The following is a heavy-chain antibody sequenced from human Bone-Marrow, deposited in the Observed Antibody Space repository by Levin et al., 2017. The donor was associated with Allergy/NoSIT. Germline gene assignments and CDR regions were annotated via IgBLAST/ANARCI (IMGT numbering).Heavy chain of an antibody. CDR3: AKEQGFGLLYYGINV. J-gene: IGHJ6*02. D-gene: IGHD2-15*01. Sequence: GGSLRLSCAGSGFKFSSYGIHWVRQAPGKGLEWVAVISFDGSNKYYADSVKGRFTISRDNSENTVYVQMNSLRPEDTAVYYCAKEQGFGLLYYGINVWGQGTTVTVSS. V-gene: IGHV3-30*18. CDR1: GFKFSSYG. CDR2: ISFDGSNK.